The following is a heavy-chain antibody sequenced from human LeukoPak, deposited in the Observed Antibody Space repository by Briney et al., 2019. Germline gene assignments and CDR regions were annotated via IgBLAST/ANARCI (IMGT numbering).Heavy chain of an antibody. J-gene: IGHJ4*02. CDR3: TKAGLDFWSGYYTGIADY. V-gene: IGHV3-49*03. Sequence: GRSLRLSCTASGFTFGDYAMSWFRQAPGKGLEWVGFIRSKAYGGTTEYAASVKGRFTNSRDDSKSIAYLQMNSLKTEDTAVYYCTKAGLDFWSGYYTGIADYWGQGTLVTVSS. CDR1: GFTFGDYA. D-gene: IGHD3-3*01. CDR2: IRSKAYGGTT.